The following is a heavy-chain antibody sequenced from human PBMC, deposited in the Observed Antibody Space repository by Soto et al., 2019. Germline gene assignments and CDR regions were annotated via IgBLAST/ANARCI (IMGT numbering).Heavy chain of an antibody. CDR3: ARTTPAGEGYNSRFGAFDI. Sequence: QVQLVQSGAEVKKPGSSVKLSCQASGPAFSSYAISWLRQAPGQGFEWMGGLIPLLGTPKYAKKFHGRVTITADESAGTANMEVISLTSDDTATYYCARTTPAGEGYNSRFGAFDIWGQGTVVIVSS. CDR2: LIPLLGTP. V-gene: IGHV1-69*01. D-gene: IGHD1-1*01. J-gene: IGHJ3*02. CDR1: GPAFSSYA.